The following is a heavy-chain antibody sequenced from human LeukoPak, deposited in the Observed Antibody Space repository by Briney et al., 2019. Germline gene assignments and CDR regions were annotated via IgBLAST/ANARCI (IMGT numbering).Heavy chain of an antibody. CDR1: GGSISGYY. CDR2: IYHSGST. Sequence: SETLSLTCTVSGGSISGYYWGWIRQPPGKGLEWIGSIYHSGSTYYNPSLKSRVTISVDTSKNQFSLKLSSVTAADTAVYYCARVLPGYYYYYYGMDVWGQGTTVTVSS. V-gene: IGHV4-38-2*02. D-gene: IGHD1-26*01. J-gene: IGHJ6*02. CDR3: ARVLPGYYYYYYGMDV.